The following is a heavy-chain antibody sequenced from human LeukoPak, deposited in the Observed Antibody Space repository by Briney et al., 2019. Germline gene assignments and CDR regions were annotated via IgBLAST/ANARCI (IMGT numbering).Heavy chain of an antibody. D-gene: IGHD1-26*01. CDR3: ARRCLGVVGATTYDAFDI. J-gene: IGHJ3*02. CDR2: IYYSGST. Sequence: PSETLSLTCTVSGGSISSYYWSWIRQPPGKGLEWIGYIYYSGSTNYNPSLKSRVTISVDTSKNQFSLKLSSVTAADTAVYYCARRCLGVVGATTYDAFDIWGQGTMVTVSS. CDR1: GGSISSYY. V-gene: IGHV4-59*08.